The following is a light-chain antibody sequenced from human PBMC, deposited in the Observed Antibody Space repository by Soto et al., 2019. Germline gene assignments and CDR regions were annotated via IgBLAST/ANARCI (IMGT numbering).Light chain of an antibody. V-gene: IGKV3-20*01. J-gene: IGKJ2*01. CDR2: GAS. CDR1: QSVSSSF. CDR3: QQYGSAPYN. Sequence: EIVVTQSPSTLSLSPGERATLSCRTSQSVSSSFLAWYQQKPGQPPRLLIYGASSRATGIPDRFSGSESGTDFTLTISRLEPEDFAVYYCQQYGSAPYNFGQGTKLEIK.